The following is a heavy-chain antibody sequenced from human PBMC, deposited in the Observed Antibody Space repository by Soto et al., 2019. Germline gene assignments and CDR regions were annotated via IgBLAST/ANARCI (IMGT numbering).Heavy chain of an antibody. J-gene: IGHJ4*02. Sequence: QVQLVQSGAEVKKPGSSVKVSCKASGGTFSSYTISWVRQAPGQGLEWMGRIIPILGIANYAQKFQGRVTITADKSTSTAYMELSSLRAEDTAVYYCARDVRGCSSTSCYPNSWGQGTLVTVSS. D-gene: IGHD2-2*01. CDR3: ARDVRGCSSTSCYPNS. CDR2: IIPILGIA. CDR1: GGTFSSYT. V-gene: IGHV1-69*08.